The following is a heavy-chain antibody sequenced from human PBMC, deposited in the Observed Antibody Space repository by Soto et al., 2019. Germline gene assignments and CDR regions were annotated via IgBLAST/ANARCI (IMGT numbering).Heavy chain of an antibody. J-gene: IGHJ4*02. D-gene: IGHD3-16*01. CDR2: ISHSGST. Sequence: SETLSLTCTVSGGSISSAAYYWSWIRQHPGKGLERIGYISHSGSTYYNTSLKSRVIISVDTSKNQFSLSLTSVTAADTAVYYCAREYTYGSNFFDCWGQGALVTVSS. CDR3: AREYTYGSNFFDC. V-gene: IGHV4-31*03. CDR1: GGSISSAAYY.